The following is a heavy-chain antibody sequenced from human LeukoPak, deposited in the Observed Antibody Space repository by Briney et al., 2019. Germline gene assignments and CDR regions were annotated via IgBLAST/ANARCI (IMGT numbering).Heavy chain of an antibody. CDR1: GYTFTNYA. CDR3: ARSGPLATVTTYYLDY. Sequence: ASVKVSCKASGYTFTNYAVHWVRQAPGQGLEWMGWINFGNGNTKYSQKFQGRVSITRDPSASTAYMELSSLRFEDTAVYYCARSGPLATVTTYYLDYWGQGALVTVSS. CDR2: INFGNGNT. V-gene: IGHV1-3*01. J-gene: IGHJ4*02. D-gene: IGHD4-17*01.